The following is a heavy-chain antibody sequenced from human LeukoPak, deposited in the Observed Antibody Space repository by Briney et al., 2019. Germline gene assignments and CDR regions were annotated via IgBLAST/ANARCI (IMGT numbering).Heavy chain of an antibody. Sequence: GGSLRLSCAASGFTFRSYWMSWARQAPGKGLEWVANMKLDGSEEYYVDSVKGRFTISSDNAKNSLYLQMNSLRVDDTAVYYCARWARYCSSGSCYSWFDPWGQGTLVTVSS. CDR1: GFTFRSYW. CDR3: ARWARYCSSGSCYSWFDP. J-gene: IGHJ5*02. D-gene: IGHD2-15*01. V-gene: IGHV3-7*01. CDR2: MKLDGSEE.